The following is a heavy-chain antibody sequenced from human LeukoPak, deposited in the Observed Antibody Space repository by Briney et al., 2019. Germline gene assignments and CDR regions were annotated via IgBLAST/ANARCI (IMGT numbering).Heavy chain of an antibody. CDR2: IKQDGSKK. Sequence: PGGSLRLSCAASGFTFSSYWMSWVRQAPGKGLEWVANIKQDGSKKYYADSVKGRFTISRDYAKNTVYLQMNSLRAEDTAVYYCARDRRIQTYYYDSSGYHYWYFDLWGRGTLVTVSS. CDR1: GFTFSSYW. CDR3: ARDRRIQTYYYDSSGYHYWYFDL. J-gene: IGHJ2*01. D-gene: IGHD3-22*01. V-gene: IGHV3-7*01.